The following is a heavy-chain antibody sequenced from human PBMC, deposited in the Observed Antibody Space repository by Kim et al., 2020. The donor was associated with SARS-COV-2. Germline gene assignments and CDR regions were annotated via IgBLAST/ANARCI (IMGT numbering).Heavy chain of an antibody. J-gene: IGHJ4*02. CDR1: GFTFTGYA. D-gene: IGHD2-21*01. Sequence: GGSLRLSCTTAGFTFTGYAMSWVRQAPGKGPEWVSSIDGSDGTTYYVDSVKGRFTISRDNSKNTLYLQMSTLRADDTAVYYCMKGGWGSTWDHWGQGTLV. V-gene: IGHV3-23*01. CDR3: MKGGWGSTWDH. CDR2: IDGSDGTT.